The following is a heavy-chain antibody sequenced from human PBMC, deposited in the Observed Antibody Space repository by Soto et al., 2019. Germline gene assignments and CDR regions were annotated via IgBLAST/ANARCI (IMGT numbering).Heavy chain of an antibody. J-gene: IGHJ4*02. CDR1: GGSIGSGGYY. Sequence: QVQLQESGPGLVKPSQTLSLTCTVSGGSIGSGGYYWSWIRQHPGEGLEWIANIYNRGSTYYNPSLKSRVTISLDTSKKQFSLKLSSVTAADTAVYYCARARYYSDSTGYPLFDYWGQGILVTVSS. D-gene: IGHD3-22*01. V-gene: IGHV4-31*03. CDR2: IYNRGST. CDR3: ARARYYSDSTGYPLFDY.